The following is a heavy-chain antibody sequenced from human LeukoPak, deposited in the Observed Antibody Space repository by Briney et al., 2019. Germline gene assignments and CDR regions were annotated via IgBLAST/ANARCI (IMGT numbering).Heavy chain of an antibody. J-gene: IGHJ4*02. Sequence: GGSLRLSCAASGFTFSNHRMAWGRQARGKGPEGVSAISGGADATIYADSVKGRFTISRDNSKNTWSLQLSSLTPEDTAFYYCAKELWEGSGYLDDWGQGILVTVSS. CDR1: GFTFSNHR. CDR2: ISGGADAT. V-gene: IGHV3-23*01. D-gene: IGHD3-3*01. CDR3: AKELWEGSGYLDD.